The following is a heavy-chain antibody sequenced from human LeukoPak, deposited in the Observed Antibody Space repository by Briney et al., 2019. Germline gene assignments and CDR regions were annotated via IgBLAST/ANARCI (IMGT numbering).Heavy chain of an antibody. J-gene: IGHJ4*02. CDR1: GFSFSSFW. Sequence: GGSLRLSCAASGFSFSSFWLSWVRQAPEKGLEWVANIKEDGSEKYYVDSVKGRFTISRDNAKNSVYLQMNSLRAEDTAVYYCARLVCSTIPCYGKFYFDSWGQGTLVPVSS. CDR2: IKEDGSEK. D-gene: IGHD2-2*01. V-gene: IGHV3-7*01. CDR3: ARLVCSTIPCYGKFYFDS.